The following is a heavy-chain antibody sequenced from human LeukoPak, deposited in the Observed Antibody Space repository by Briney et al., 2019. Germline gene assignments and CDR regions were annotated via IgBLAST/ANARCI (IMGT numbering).Heavy chain of an antibody. CDR1: GGSTSSYY. J-gene: IGHJ3*02. CDR2: IYYSGST. D-gene: IGHD3-22*01. V-gene: IGHV4-59*01. CDR3: ARDGANYYDSSGYYSVDAFDI. Sequence: PSETLSLTCTVSGGSTSSYYWSWIRQPPGKGLEWIGYIYYSGSTNYNPSLKSRVTISVDTSKNQFSLKLSSVTAADTAVYYCARDGANYYDSSGYYSVDAFDIWGQGTMVTVSS.